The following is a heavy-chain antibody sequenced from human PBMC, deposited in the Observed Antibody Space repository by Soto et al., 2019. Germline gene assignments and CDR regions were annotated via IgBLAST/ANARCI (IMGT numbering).Heavy chain of an antibody. CDR1: GGSISSSNW. V-gene: IGHV4-4*02. CDR2: IYHSGST. J-gene: IGHJ6*02. CDR3: ARSYYDSGGYYQDYYYYGMDV. D-gene: IGHD3-22*01. Sequence: PSETLSLTCAVSGGSISSSNWWSWVRQPPGKGLEWIGEIYHSGSTNYNPSLKSRVTISVDKSKNQFSLKLSSVTAADTAVYYCARSYYDSGGYYQDYYYYGMDVWGQGTTVTVSS.